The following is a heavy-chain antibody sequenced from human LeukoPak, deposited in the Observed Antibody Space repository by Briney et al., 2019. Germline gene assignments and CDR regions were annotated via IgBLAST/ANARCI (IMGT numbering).Heavy chain of an antibody. J-gene: IGHJ4*02. Sequence: PGGSLRLSCAASGFTFSSYAMSWVRQAPGKGLEWVSAISGSGGSTYYADSVKGRFTISRDNSKNTLYLQMNSLRAEDTAVYYCANPKLTGIVGAADYSGQGTLVTVSS. CDR1: GFTFSSYA. CDR3: ANPKLTGIVGAADY. CDR2: ISGSGGST. D-gene: IGHD1-26*01. V-gene: IGHV3-23*01.